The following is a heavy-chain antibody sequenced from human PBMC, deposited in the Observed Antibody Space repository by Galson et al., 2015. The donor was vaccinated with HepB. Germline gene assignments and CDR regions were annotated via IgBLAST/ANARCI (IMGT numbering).Heavy chain of an antibody. CDR1: GFTFGDYA. D-gene: IGHD6-19*01. J-gene: IGHJ4*02. CDR3: TREGSSGWSGPVGFY. V-gene: IGHV3-49*03. Sequence: SLRLSCAASGFTFGDYAMSWFRQAPGKGLEWVGFIRSKAYGGTTEYAAPVKGRFTISRDDSKSIAYLQMNSLKTEDTAVYYCTREGSSGWSGPVGFYWGQGTLVTVSS. CDR2: IRSKAYGGTT.